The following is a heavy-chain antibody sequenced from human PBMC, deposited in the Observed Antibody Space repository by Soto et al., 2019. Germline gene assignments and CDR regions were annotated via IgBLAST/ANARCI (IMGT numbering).Heavy chain of an antibody. CDR3: AKEVRGYTSGSDYYYAMDV. V-gene: IGHV3-66*01. CDR1: GFTVSSND. J-gene: IGHJ6*02. Sequence: GGSLILSCAASGFTVSSNDMNGVRQAPGKGLEWVSLLYSSGYTDYADSVRGRFTISRDNSNNTLYLQMNNLKAEDTALYYCAKEVRGYTSGSDYYYAMDVWGRGTTVTVSS. D-gene: IGHD5-18*01. CDR2: LYSSGYT.